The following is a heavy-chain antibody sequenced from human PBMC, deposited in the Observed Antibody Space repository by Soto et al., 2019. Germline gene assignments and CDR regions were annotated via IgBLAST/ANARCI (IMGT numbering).Heavy chain of an antibody. CDR2: IYYSGST. Sequence: SQTLSLTCTVSGGSISSSSYYWGWIRQPPGKGLEWIGSIYYSGSTYYNPSLKSRVTISVDTSKNQFSLKLSSVTAADTAVYYCARRGVVGATTQYYGMDVLGQGTTVTVS. V-gene: IGHV4-39*01. D-gene: IGHD1-26*01. J-gene: IGHJ6*01. CDR3: ARRGVVGATTQYYGMDV. CDR1: GGSISSSSYY.